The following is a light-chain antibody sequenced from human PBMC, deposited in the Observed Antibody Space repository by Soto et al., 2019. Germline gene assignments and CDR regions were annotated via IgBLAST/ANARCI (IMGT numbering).Light chain of an antibody. CDR3: QQYIRWPLT. CDR2: GAS. J-gene: IGKJ4*01. V-gene: IGKV3-15*01. CDR1: QSVSSH. Sequence: DIMSSQSPGTLSWSPRERATLSCMASQSVSSHLAWYQQKPGQAPSLLIYGASTRATGTPARFSGSGSGTEFTLTISSLQSEDFAVYYCQQYIRWPLTFGGGTKVAIK.